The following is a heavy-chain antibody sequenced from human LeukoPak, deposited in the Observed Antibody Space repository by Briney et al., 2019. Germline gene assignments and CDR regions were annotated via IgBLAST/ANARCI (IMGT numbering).Heavy chain of an antibody. CDR1: GFTFSSYA. V-gene: IGHV3-23*01. Sequence: PGGSLRLSCAASGFTFSSYAMSWVRHAPGKGLEWGSPISGSGGSTYYADSVKGRFTISRDNSKNTLYLQMNSLRAEDTALYYCARGGVYSSSNYYYYYMDVWGKGTTVTVSS. CDR2: ISGSGGST. J-gene: IGHJ6*03. CDR3: ARGGVYSSSNYYYYYMDV. D-gene: IGHD6-6*01.